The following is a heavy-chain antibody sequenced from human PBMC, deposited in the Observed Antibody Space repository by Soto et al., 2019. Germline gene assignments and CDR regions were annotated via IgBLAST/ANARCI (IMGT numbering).Heavy chain of an antibody. CDR2: ISAYNGNT. CDR3: ARGWELLGDAFDI. V-gene: IGHV1-18*01. Sequence: ASVKVSCAASGYTFTSYGMSWVRQAPGEGLEWMGWISAYNGNTNYAQKLQGRVTMTTDTSTSTAYMELRSLRSDDTAVYYCARGWELLGDAFDIWGQGTMVTVSS. D-gene: IGHD1-26*01. J-gene: IGHJ3*02. CDR1: GYTFTSYG.